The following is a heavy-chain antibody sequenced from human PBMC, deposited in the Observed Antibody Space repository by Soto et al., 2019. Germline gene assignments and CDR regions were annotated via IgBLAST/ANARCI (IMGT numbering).Heavy chain of an antibody. Sequence: PSETLSLTCTVSGGSISSSSYYWGWIRQPPGKGLEWIGSIYYSGSTYYNPSLKSRVTISVDTSKNQFSLRLNSVTAADTAVYYCAREVSSFGSNHFDSWGQGALVTVSS. D-gene: IGHD3-10*01. V-gene: IGHV4-39*07. CDR3: AREVSSFGSNHFDS. J-gene: IGHJ4*02. CDR1: GGSISSSSYY. CDR2: IYYSGST.